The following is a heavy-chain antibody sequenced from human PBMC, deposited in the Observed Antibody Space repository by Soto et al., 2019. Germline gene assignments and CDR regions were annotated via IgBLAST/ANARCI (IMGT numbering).Heavy chain of an antibody. CDR2: ITSNVSST. D-gene: IGHD6-13*01. J-gene: IGHJ4*02. Sequence: GGSLRLSCSASGFTFSSYVMNWVRQAPGKGLEYVSGITSNVSSTFYAESVKGRFIISRDNSPNTVYLQMSMLTTADTAVYYCLVASAAYWGQGTEVTVSS. V-gene: IGHV3-64D*06. CDR1: GFTFSSYV. CDR3: LVASAAY.